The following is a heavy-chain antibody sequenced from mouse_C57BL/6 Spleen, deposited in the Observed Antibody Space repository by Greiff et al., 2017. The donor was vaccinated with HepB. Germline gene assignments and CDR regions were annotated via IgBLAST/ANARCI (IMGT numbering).Heavy chain of an antibody. CDR3: ARASHYYGSSYDYAMDY. D-gene: IGHD1-1*01. J-gene: IGHJ4*01. CDR2: ISYDGSN. Sequence: EVKLMESGPGLVKPSQSLSLTCSVTGYSITSGYYWNWIRQFPGNKLEWMGYISYDGSNNYNPSLKNRISITRDTSKNQFFLKLNSVTTEDTATYYCARASHYYGSSYDYAMDYWGQGTSVTVSS. V-gene: IGHV3-6*01. CDR1: GYSITSGYY.